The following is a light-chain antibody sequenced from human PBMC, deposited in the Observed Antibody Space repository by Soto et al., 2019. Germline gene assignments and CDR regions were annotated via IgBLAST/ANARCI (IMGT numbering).Light chain of an antibody. CDR3: QQRSNWPPIT. V-gene: IGKV3-11*01. CDR1: QSVSSY. CDR2: DAS. J-gene: IGKJ5*01. Sequence: EIVLKQSPATLSLSPGERATLSCRASQSVSSYLAWYQQKPGQAPRLLIYDASNSATGIPARFSGSGSGTDFTLTISSLEPEDFAVYYCQQRSNWPPITFGQGTRLDIK.